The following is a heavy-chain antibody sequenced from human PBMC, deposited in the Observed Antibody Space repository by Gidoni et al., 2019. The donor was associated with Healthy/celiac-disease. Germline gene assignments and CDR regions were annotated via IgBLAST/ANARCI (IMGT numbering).Heavy chain of an antibody. CDR2: ISYDGSNK. V-gene: IGHV3-30*18. J-gene: IGHJ4*02. CDR3: AKDARSGWPRVSDY. CDR1: GFPFSSYG. Sequence: QVQLVESGGGVVQPGRSLRLSCAASGFPFSSYGMHWVRQAPGKGLEWVAVISYDGSNKYYADSVKGRFTISRDNSKNTLYLQMNSLRAEDTAVYYCAKDARSGWPRVSDYWGQGTLVTVSS. D-gene: IGHD6-19*01.